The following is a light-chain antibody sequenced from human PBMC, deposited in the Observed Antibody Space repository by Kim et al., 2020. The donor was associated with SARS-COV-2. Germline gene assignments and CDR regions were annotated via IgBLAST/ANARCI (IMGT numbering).Light chain of an antibody. CDR2: QDS. V-gene: IGLV3-1*01. J-gene: IGLJ2*01. Sequence: SVSPGQTASITCSGDKLGDKYACWYQQKPGQSPVLVIYQDSKRPSGIPERFSGSNSGNTATLTISGTQAMDEADYYCQAWDSSHVVFGGGTNLTVL. CDR3: QAWDSSHVV. CDR1: KLGDKY.